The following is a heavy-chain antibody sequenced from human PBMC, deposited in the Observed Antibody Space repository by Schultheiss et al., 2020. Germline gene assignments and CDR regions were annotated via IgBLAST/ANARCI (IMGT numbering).Heavy chain of an antibody. CDR3: ARGVGALYYDFWSGYYRGLDY. CDR1: GYTFTGYY. V-gene: IGHV1-2*02. J-gene: IGHJ4*02. Sequence: ASVKVSCKASGYTFTGYYMHWVRQAPGQGLEWMGWINPNSGGTNYAQKFQGRVTMTRDTSISTAYMELSSLRSEDTAVYYCARGVGALYYDFWSGYYRGLDYWGQGTLVTVS. D-gene: IGHD3-3*01. CDR2: INPNSGGT.